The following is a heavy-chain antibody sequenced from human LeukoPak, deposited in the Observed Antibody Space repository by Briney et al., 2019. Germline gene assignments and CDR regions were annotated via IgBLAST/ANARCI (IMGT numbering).Heavy chain of an antibody. J-gene: IGHJ4*02. CDR1: GGSLSSYY. CDR2: IFYSGST. V-gene: IGHV4-59*01. Sequence: SETLSLTCTVSGGSLSSYYWTWIRQPPGKGLEWIGYIFYSGSTNYNPSLKSRVTMSVDTSKNQFSLKLNSVTAADTAVYYCARDPYYYDSSGYDYWGQGTLVTVSS. D-gene: IGHD3-22*01. CDR3: ARDPYYYDSSGYDY.